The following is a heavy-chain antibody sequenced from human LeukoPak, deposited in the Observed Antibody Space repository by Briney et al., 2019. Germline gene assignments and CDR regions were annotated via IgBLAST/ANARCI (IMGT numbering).Heavy chain of an antibody. V-gene: IGHV1-18*01. CDR2: ISAYNGNT. Sequence: ASVKVSCKASGYTFTSYGISWVRQAPGQGLEWMGWISAYNGNTNYAQKLQGRVTMTTDTSTSTAYMELRSLRSDDTAVYYCARRWDGSGRLPGYYYYYMDVWGKGTTVTVSS. CDR1: GYTFTSYG. J-gene: IGHJ6*03. CDR3: ARRWDGSGRLPGYYYYYMDV. D-gene: IGHD3-10*01.